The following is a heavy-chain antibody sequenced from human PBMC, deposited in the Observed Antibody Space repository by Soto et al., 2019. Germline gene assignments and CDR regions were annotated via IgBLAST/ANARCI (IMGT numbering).Heavy chain of an antibody. D-gene: IGHD4-17*01. CDR2: INAGNGNT. V-gene: IGHV1-3*01. Sequence: ASVKVSCKASGYTFTSYAMHWVRQAPGQRLEWMGWINAGNGNTKCSQKFQGRVTITRDTSASTAYMELSSLRSEDTAVYYCATDGTTAFDYWGQGTLVTVSS. J-gene: IGHJ4*02. CDR1: GYTFTSYA. CDR3: ATDGTTAFDY.